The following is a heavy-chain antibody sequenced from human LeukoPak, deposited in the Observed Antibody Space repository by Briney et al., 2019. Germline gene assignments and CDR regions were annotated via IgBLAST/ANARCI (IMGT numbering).Heavy chain of an antibody. D-gene: IGHD6-13*01. CDR3: ARHLGSSSWYLFDY. CDR1: GGSIGFFY. CDR2: VYYSGST. V-gene: IGHV4-59*08. J-gene: IGHJ4*02. Sequence: SVTLSLTCTVSGGSIGFFYWSWIRQPPGKTLEWIGYVYYSGSTTYNPSLRSRLTMSVDTSKNQFSLRLSSVTAADTAVYYCARHLGSSSWYLFDYWGQGKLVTVSS.